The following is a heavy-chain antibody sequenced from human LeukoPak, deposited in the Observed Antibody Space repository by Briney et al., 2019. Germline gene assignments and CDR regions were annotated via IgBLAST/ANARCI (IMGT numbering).Heavy chain of an antibody. J-gene: IGHJ4*02. CDR2: VYYSGST. V-gene: IGHV4-31*03. Sequence: SETLSLTCSVSGGSISSGGYYWSWIRQHPGKGLEWIGYVYYSGSTYYNPSLKSRVTISVDTSKNQFSLKLSSVTAADTAVYYCARTDDSGYYVDYWGRGTLVTVSS. CDR3: ARTDDSGYYVDY. CDR1: GGSISSGGYY. D-gene: IGHD3-22*01.